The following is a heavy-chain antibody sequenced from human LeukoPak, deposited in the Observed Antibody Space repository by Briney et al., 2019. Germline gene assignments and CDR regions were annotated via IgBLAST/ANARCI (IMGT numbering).Heavy chain of an antibody. J-gene: IGHJ4*02. V-gene: IGHV3-30*04. CDR1: GFNFDNFA. Sequence: PGKSLTLSCVVSGFNFDNFAMHWVRQPLGKGLEWVAVISYDGSNKYYADSVKGRFTISRDNSKNTLYLQMNSLRAEDTAVYYCAKGTDYYGSGSDFDYWGQGTLVTVSS. D-gene: IGHD3-10*01. CDR3: AKGTDYYGSGSDFDY. CDR2: ISYDGSNK.